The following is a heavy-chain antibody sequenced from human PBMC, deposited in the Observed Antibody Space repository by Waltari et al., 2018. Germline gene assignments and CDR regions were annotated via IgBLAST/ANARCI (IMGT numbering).Heavy chain of an antibody. CDR3: TRGGEHIVVVNYHDAFDI. D-gene: IGHD2-21*01. CDR1: GFTFSDYA. V-gene: IGHV3-49*04. Sequence: EVQLVESGGGLVQPGRSLRLSCTASGFTFSDYAMSWVRQAPGKGLEWVGFIRSKAYGGTTEYAASVKGRFTISRDDSKSIAYLQMNSLKTEDTAVYYCTRGGEHIVVVNYHDAFDIWGQGTMVTVSS. CDR2: IRSKAYGGTT. J-gene: IGHJ3*02.